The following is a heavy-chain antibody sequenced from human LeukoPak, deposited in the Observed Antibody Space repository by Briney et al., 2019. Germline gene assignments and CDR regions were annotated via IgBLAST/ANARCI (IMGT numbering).Heavy chain of an antibody. CDR2: ISGSGGST. CDR3: AKWGLLGDYGIDYFDY. V-gene: IGHV3-23*01. J-gene: IGHJ4*02. CDR1: GFTFSSYA. Sequence: PGGSLRLSCAASGFTFSSYAMSWVRQAPGKGLEWVSAISGSGGSTYYADSVKGRFTISRDHSKNTLYLQMNSLRAEDTAVYYCAKWGLLGDYGIDYFDYWGQGTLVTVSS. D-gene: IGHD4-17*01.